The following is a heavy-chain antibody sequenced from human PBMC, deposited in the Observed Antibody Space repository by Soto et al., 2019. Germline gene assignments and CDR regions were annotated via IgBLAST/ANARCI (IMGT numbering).Heavy chain of an antibody. Sequence: QVQLVESGGGVVQPGRSLRLSCAASGFTFNSYGMHWVRQAPGKGLEWVAVISYDGSTKYYADSVKGRFTISRDNSKNTLYLHMNSLRAEETAVFYCAKDQEDTAMVMVYWGQGTLVTVSS. J-gene: IGHJ4*02. CDR3: AKDQEDTAMVMVY. CDR1: GFTFNSYG. CDR2: ISYDGSTK. D-gene: IGHD5-18*01. V-gene: IGHV3-30*18.